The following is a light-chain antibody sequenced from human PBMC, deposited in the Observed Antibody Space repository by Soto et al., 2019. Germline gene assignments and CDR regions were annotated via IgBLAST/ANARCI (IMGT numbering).Light chain of an antibody. CDR1: QSVSDMY. CDR2: AS. CDR3: QHYGTSAL. V-gene: IGKV3-20*01. J-gene: IGKJ3*01. Sequence: EIVLTQSPGTLSLSPGERATLSCRASQSVSDMYLAWYQQKPGQAPRLLIYASNRATGIPDRFSGSGSGTHFTLTIHRLEPEDFAVYYCQHYGTSALFGPGTKVAIK.